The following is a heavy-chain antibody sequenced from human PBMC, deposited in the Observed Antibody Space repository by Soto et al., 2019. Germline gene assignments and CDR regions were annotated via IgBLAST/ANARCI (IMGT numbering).Heavy chain of an antibody. CDR3: ARHRVYYYDSSGGGDWFDT. D-gene: IGHD3-22*01. J-gene: IGHJ5*02. CDR1: GGTFSSYA. Sequence: SVKVSCKASGGTFSSYAISWVRQAPGQGLEWMGGIIPIFGTANYAQKFQGRVTITADKSTSTAYMELSSLRSEDTAVYYCARHRVYYYDSSGGGDWFDTWGQVTLVTVCS. V-gene: IGHV1-69*06. CDR2: IIPIFGTA.